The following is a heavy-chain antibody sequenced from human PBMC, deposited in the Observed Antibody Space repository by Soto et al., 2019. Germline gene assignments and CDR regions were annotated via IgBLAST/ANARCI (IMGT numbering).Heavy chain of an antibody. J-gene: IGHJ4*02. Sequence: GGSLRLSCAASGFTFSSYAMSWVRQAPGKGLEWVSAISGSGGSTYYADSVKGRFTISRDNSKNTLYLQMNSLRAQDTAVYYCAKYRPSYYDILTGYYGPQLFDYWGQGTLVTVSS. CDR1: GFTFSSYA. CDR3: AKYRPSYYDILTGYYGPQLFDY. D-gene: IGHD3-9*01. CDR2: ISGSGGST. V-gene: IGHV3-23*01.